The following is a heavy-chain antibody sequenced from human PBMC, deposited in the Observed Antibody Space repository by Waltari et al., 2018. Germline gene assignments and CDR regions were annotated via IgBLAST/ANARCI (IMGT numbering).Heavy chain of an antibody. D-gene: IGHD3-16*01. V-gene: IGHV4-39*07. CDR2: TFYMGST. CDR1: GGSISNRASY. J-gene: IGHJ5*02. Sequence: QLQLQVSGPGLVKPSETLSLTCIVSGGSISNRASYWGWIRRPPGKVLEWIGRTFYMGSTYLNPCLKSRVSMSVDSSNNRFSLKLHSVTAADTAMYFCARGWGTVSASKGTAPNWFDPWGQGTLVTVSS. CDR3: ARGWGTVSASKGTAPNWFDP.